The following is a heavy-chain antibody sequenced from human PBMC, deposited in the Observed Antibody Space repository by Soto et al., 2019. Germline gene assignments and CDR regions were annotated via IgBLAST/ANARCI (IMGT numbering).Heavy chain of an antibody. CDR3: ATGDDSGYYPRPFDY. Sequence: QVQLLESGPGLVQPSQTLSLTCTVSGGSINSPIYYWSWIRQHPGKGLEWIGYIYYSGTTYYNPNLKSRVTISVDTSKNQFSLELSSVTAADTAVYCCATGDDSGYYPRPFDYWGQGTLVTVSS. J-gene: IGHJ4*02. CDR2: IYYSGTT. D-gene: IGHD3-22*01. CDR1: GGSINSPIYY. V-gene: IGHV4-31*03.